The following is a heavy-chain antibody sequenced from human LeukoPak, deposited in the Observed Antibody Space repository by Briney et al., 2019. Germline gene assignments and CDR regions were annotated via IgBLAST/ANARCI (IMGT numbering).Heavy chain of an antibody. CDR1: GFTFSSYI. V-gene: IGHV3-30*18. CDR3: AKPNQYDFWSGLDY. D-gene: IGHD3-3*01. Sequence: PGRSLRLSCGTSGFTFSSYIIHWVHQAPGKGLEWVAVISYDGSNKYYADSVKGRFTISRDNSKNTLYLQMNSLRAEDTAVYYCAKPNQYDFWSGLDYWGQGTLVTVSS. CDR2: ISYDGSNK. J-gene: IGHJ4*02.